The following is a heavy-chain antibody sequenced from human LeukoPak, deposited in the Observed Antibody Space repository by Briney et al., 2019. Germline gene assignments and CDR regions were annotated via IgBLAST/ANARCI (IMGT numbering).Heavy chain of an antibody. Sequence: SETLSLTCTVSGGSISSGSYYWSWIRQPAGKGLEWIGRIYTSGSTNYNPSLKSRVTMSVDTSKNQFSLKLSSVTAADTAVYYCERVKHRGFIHYYYYMDVWGKGTTVTISS. J-gene: IGHJ6*03. V-gene: IGHV4-61*02. CDR2: IYTSGST. D-gene: IGHD2-21*01. CDR1: GGSISSGSYY. CDR3: ERVKHRGFIHYYYYMDV.